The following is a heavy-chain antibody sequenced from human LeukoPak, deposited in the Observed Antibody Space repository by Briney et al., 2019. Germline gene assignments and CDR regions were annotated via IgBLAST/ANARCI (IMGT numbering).Heavy chain of an antibody. CDR3: AKDIMGAGTTDH. CDR1: GFTFSSYG. CDR2: ISYDGSNK. J-gene: IGHJ4*02. D-gene: IGHD3-16*01. Sequence: GGSLRLSCAASGFTFSSYGMHWVRQAPGKGLEWVAVISYDGSNKYYADSVKGRFTISRDNSKNTLYLQMNSLRAEDTAVYYCAKDIMGAGTTDHWGQGTLVTVSS. V-gene: IGHV3-30*18.